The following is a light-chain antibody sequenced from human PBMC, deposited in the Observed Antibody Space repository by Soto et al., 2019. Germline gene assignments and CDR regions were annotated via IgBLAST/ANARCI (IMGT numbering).Light chain of an antibody. CDR2: DVS. CDR3: SSYTSATTYV. CDR1: SSDVGAYNY. J-gene: IGLJ1*01. Sequence: QSVLTQPASVSGSPGQSITISCTGTSSDVGAYNYDSWYQQYPGEAPKVIIYDVSHRPAGVSNRFSGSKSGNTASLTISGLQTQDEADYYCSSYTSATTYVFGTGTKVT. V-gene: IGLV2-14*01.